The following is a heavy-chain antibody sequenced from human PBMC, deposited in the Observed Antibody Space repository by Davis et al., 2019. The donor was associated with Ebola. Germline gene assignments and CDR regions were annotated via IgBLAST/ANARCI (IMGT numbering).Heavy chain of an antibody. J-gene: IGHJ4*02. CDR3: ASLTGDSIVVVSYYFDY. V-gene: IGHV3-30-3*01. CDR1: GFTFSSYA. D-gene: IGHD3-22*01. Sequence: GESLKISCAASGFTFSSYAMHWVRQAPGKGLEWVAVISYDGSNKYYADSVKGRFTISRDNAKNSLYLQMNSLRAEDTAVYYCASLTGDSIVVVSYYFDYWGQGTLVTVSS. CDR2: ISYDGSNK.